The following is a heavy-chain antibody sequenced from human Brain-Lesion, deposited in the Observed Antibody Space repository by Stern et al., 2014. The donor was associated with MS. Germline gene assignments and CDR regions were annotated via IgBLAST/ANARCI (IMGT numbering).Heavy chain of an antibody. CDR1: GYTLTELS. D-gene: IGHD1-26*01. Sequence: VHLVESGAEVKKPGASVKVSCTVSGYTLTELSMHWVRQAPRKGLEWMGGFDPEDGETIYAQMFQGRVTMTEDTSTDTADMELSSLRSEDTAVYYCATLSPGAGGNYYRHFDYWGQGTLVTVSS. V-gene: IGHV1-24*01. J-gene: IGHJ4*02. CDR3: ATLSPGAGGNYYRHFDY. CDR2: FDPEDGET.